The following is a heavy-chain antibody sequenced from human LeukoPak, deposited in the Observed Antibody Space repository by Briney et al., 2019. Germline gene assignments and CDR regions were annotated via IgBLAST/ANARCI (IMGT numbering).Heavy chain of an antibody. J-gene: IGHJ4*02. D-gene: IGHD7-27*01. V-gene: IGHV3-7*01. CDR3: ARDLNWETY. CDR1: GFTFSSYW. Sequence: GGSLRLSCVASGFTFSSYWMTWVRQAPGRGLEWVANIKTDGSLIYYVDSVKGRFTISRDNAKNSLYLQMNSLRVEDTAVYYCARDLNWETYWGQGTLVTVSS. CDR2: IKTDGSLI.